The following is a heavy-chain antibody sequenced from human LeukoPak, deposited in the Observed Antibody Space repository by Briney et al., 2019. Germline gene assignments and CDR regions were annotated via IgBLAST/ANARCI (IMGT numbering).Heavy chain of an antibody. V-gene: IGHV3-15*01. CDR1: GFSFSNAG. Sequence: GGSLRLSCAASGFSFSNAGMSWVRQAPGKGLGGVGGIKRETDGGTTAYTAPVKGRFSISRDDSKNTVFLQMSSLKTEDTAVYYCTAGEGFTDFDSWGQGTLVTVSS. J-gene: IGHJ4*02. D-gene: IGHD3-16*01. CDR3: TAGEGFTDFDS. CDR2: IKRETDGGTT.